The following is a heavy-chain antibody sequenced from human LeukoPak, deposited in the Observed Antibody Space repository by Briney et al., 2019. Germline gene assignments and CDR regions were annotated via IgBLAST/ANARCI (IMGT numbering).Heavy chain of an antibody. V-gene: IGHV4-39*01. Sequence: SETLSLSCTVSGGSISGTDYYWGWLRQTPGEGLEWIGSIYYSGYAYFSPSLKSRVTISVDTSRNQFSLKVTSVGAADTGLYYCARHGSPGRNWLDPWGQGTLVTVSS. J-gene: IGHJ5*02. CDR2: IYYSGYA. D-gene: IGHD1-26*01. CDR3: ARHGSPGRNWLDP. CDR1: GGSISGTDYY.